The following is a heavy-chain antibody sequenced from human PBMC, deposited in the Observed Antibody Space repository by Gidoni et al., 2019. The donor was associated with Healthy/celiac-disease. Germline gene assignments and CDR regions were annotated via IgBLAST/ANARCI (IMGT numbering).Heavy chain of an antibody. Sequence: EVQVVESGGGLVQPGGSLRLSCAASGFPFSTYWLPWVRQAPGKGLEWVANIKQDGSEKYYVDSVKGRFTISRDNAKNSLYLQMNSLRAEDTAVYYCARDPYFDSSGYYSPGEFDYWGQGTLVTVSS. J-gene: IGHJ4*02. CDR2: IKQDGSEK. V-gene: IGHV3-7*01. CDR3: ARDPYFDSSGYYSPGEFDY. D-gene: IGHD3-22*01. CDR1: GFPFSTYW.